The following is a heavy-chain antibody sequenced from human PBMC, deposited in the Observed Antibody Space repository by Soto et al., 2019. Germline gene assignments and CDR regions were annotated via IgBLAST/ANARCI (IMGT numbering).Heavy chain of an antibody. J-gene: IGHJ4*02. D-gene: IGHD2-15*01. CDR3: AANPRQDTDPLWPY. CDR2: TYPGDSAT. CDR1: GFAFSNYC. V-gene: IGHV5-51*01. Sequence: GEYLKISCKPSGFAFSNYCVGWVRQMPGKGFEWMGITYPGDSATKYSPSFQGHVTISSDKSTNTAYLQCSSLRASDTAIYFCAANPRQDTDPLWPYWGQGTLVTVSS.